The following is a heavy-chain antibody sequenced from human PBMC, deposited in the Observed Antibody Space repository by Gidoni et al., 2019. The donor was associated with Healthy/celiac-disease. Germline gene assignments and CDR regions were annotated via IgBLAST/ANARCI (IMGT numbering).Heavy chain of an antibody. D-gene: IGHD6-13*01. J-gene: IGHJ3*02. CDR1: GFSLSNARMG. CDR3: ARIRSSSWYGDAFDI. V-gene: IGHV2-26*01. Sequence: QVSFKESGPVLVKPTATLTLTCTVSGFSLSNARMGVSWIRQPPGKALEWLAHIFSNDEKSYSTSLKSRLTISKDTSKSQVVLTMTNMDPVDTATYYCARIRSSSWYGDAFDIWGKGTMVTVSS. CDR2: IFSNDEK.